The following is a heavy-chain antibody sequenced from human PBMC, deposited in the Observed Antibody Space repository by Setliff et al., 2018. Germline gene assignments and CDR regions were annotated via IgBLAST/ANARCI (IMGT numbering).Heavy chain of an antibody. Sequence: SETLSLSCAASGFTFSSYALSWIRQPPGKGLEWIGEINHSGSTNYNPSLKSRVTISVDTSKNQFSLKLSSVTAADTAVYYCARDRQWLVHGYYYYGMDVWGQGTTVTVSS. J-gene: IGHJ6*02. CDR1: GFTFSSYA. D-gene: IGHD6-19*01. V-gene: IGHV4-34*01. CDR2: INHSGST. CDR3: ARDRQWLVHGYYYYGMDV.